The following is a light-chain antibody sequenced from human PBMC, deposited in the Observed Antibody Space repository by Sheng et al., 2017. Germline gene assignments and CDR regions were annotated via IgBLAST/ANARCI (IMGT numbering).Light chain of an antibody. CDR2: EAS. J-gene: IGKJ2*01. CDR3: QQYDNLPYT. CDR1: QSISSS. Sequence: DIQMTQSPATLSASVGDRVTISCRASQSISSSLAWYQQKPGKAPKLLIYEASDLESGVPSRFSGSGSGTEFTLTISSLQPDDFATYYCQQYDNLPYTFGQGTKLEIK. V-gene: IGKV1-5*03.